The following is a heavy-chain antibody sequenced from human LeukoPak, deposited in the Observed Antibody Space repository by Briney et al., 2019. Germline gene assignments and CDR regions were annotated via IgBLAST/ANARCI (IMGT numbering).Heavy chain of an antibody. CDR1: GGSISSSSYY. Sequence: SETLSLTCTVSGGSISSSSYYWGWIRQPPGKGLEWIGSIHYSGSAYYNPSLESRVTISVDTSKNQFSLKLSSVTAADTAVYYCARQNSSDAFDIWGQGTMVTVSS. CDR3: ARQNSSDAFDI. CDR2: IHYSGSA. D-gene: IGHD4-23*01. V-gene: IGHV4-39*01. J-gene: IGHJ3*02.